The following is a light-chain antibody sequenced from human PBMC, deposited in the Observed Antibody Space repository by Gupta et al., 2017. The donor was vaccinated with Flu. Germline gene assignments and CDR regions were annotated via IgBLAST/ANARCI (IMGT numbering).Light chain of an antibody. Sequence: IVLTQTPPSLLVTPGQPVSISCKSSHSSLHTDGKSYLFWYLQKPGQPPQPLIYAGSKRGSGLPYTFSGSGSGTDFTLKIRRGEAEDVGIYYCMQSVQHPSTFGQGTKMEIK. CDR3: MQSVQHPST. CDR1: HSSLHTDGKSY. V-gene: IGKV2D-29*01. CDR2: AGS. J-gene: IGKJ2*01.